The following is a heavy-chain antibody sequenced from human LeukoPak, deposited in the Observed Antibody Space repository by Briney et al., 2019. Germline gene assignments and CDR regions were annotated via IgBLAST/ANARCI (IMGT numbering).Heavy chain of an antibody. CDR2: ISSSSSYI. CDR3: ARDRDIVVVPAAYNDY. V-gene: IGHV3-21*01. CDR1: GFTFSSYS. J-gene: IGHJ4*02. Sequence: KPGGSLRLSCAASGFTFSSYSMNWVRQAPGKGLEWVSSISSSSSYIYYADSVKGRFTISRDNAKSSLYLQMNSLRAEDTAVYYCARDRDIVVVPAAYNDYWGQGTLVTVSS. D-gene: IGHD2-2*01.